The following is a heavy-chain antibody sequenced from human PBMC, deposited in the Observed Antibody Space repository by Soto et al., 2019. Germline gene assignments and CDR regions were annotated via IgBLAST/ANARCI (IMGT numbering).Heavy chain of an antibody. D-gene: IGHD2-2*03. CDR2: ISSSGSTI. CDR3: ARVHGYCSSTSCYVFDY. Sequence: GGSLRLSCAASGFTFSDYYMSWIRQAPGKGLGWVSYISSSGSTIYYADSVKGRFTISRDNAKNSLYLQMNSLRAEDTAVYYCARVHGYCSSTSCYVFDYWGQGTLVTVS. J-gene: IGHJ4*02. V-gene: IGHV3-11*01. CDR1: GFTFSDYY.